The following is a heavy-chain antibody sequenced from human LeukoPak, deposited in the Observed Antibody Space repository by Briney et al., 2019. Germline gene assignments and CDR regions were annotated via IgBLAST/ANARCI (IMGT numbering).Heavy chain of an antibody. CDR3: ARHLHYYDSP. CDR1: GYTFTSYD. D-gene: IGHD3-22*01. V-gene: IGHV1-8*02. Sequence: GASVKVSCKASGYTFTSYDINWVRQAAGQGLEWMGWMNPNSGNTGHAQKFQGRVTMTRNTSISTAYMELSSLRSEDTAVYYCARHLHYYDSPWGQGTLVTVSS. CDR2: MNPNSGNT. J-gene: IGHJ5*02.